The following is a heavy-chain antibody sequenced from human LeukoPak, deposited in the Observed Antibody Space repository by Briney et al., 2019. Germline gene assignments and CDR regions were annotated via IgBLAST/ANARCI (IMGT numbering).Heavy chain of an antibody. CDR1: GFTFSSHW. CDR2: IKQDGSEK. V-gene: IGHV3-7*03. CDR3: AKARVVVPAAIVGSLDP. Sequence: GGSLRLSCAASGFTFSSHWMNWVRQAPGKGLEWVANIKQDGSEKYYVDSVKGRFTISRDNAKNSLYLQMNSLRAEDTAVYYCAKARVVVPAAIVGSLDPWGQGTLVTVSS. J-gene: IGHJ5*02. D-gene: IGHD2-2*02.